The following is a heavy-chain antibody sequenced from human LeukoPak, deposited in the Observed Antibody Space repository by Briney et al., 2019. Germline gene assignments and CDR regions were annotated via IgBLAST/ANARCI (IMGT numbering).Heavy chain of an antibody. V-gene: IGHV3-30*18. CDR3: AKDQDSYGLDY. D-gene: IGHD5-18*01. CDR1: GFTFSSYG. Sequence: GRSLRLSCAASGFTFSSYGMHWVRQAPGKGLEWVAVISYDGSNKYYADSVKGRFTISRDNSKNTLYLQMNSLRAEDTAVYYCAKDQDSYGLDYWGQGTLVTVSS. CDR2: ISYDGSNK. J-gene: IGHJ4*02.